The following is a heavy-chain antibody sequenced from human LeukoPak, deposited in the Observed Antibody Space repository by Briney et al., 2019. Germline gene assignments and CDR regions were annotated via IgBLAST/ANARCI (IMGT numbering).Heavy chain of an antibody. D-gene: IGHD4-17*01. V-gene: IGHV3-9*01. J-gene: IGHJ6*02. CDR1: GFTFNDYA. Sequence: GRSLRLSCAASGFTFNDYALNWVRQAPGKGLEWVSGISWSSGHKDYADSVKGRFTISRDNAKNSLYLQMNSLRAEDTTVDYYAEVGVTTTYYYGMDVWGQGTTVTVSS. CDR2: ISWSSGHK. CDR3: AEVGVTTTYYYGMDV.